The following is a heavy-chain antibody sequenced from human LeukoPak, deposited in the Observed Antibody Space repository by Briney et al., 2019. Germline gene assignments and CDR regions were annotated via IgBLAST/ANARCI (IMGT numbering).Heavy chain of an antibody. D-gene: IGHD6-19*01. CDR1: GFTFSSYS. Sequence: GGSLRLSCAASGFTFSSYSMNWVRQAPGKGLEWGSSIIIRSSYIYYAYSVKGRFTISRDNAKNAVYFHRNILRTKDRAFYYFASDLDIAVAGTAHFDYWGQGSLVTVSS. CDR3: ASDLDIAVAGTAHFDY. J-gene: IGHJ4*02. CDR2: IIIRSSYI. V-gene: IGHV3-21*01.